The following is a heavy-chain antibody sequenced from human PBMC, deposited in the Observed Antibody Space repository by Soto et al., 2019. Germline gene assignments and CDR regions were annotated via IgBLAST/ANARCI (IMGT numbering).Heavy chain of an antibody. CDR2: ISGSGGST. CDR1: GFTFSSYA. D-gene: IGHD4-17*01. CDR3: AKDSFFLTTVTTAPDY. Sequence: EVQLLESGGGLVQPGGSLRLSCAASGFTFSSYAMSWVRQAPGKGLEWVSAISGSGGSTYYAGSVKGRFTISRDNSKNTLYLQMNSLRAEDTAVYYCAKDSFFLTTVTTAPDYWGQGTLVTVSS. V-gene: IGHV3-23*01. J-gene: IGHJ4*02.